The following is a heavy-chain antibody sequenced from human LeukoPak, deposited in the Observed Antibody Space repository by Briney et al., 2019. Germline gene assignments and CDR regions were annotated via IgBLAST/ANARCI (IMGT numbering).Heavy chain of an antibody. D-gene: IGHD5-12*01. CDR2: IKSKTDGGTT. Sequence: GGSLRLSCAASGFTFSNAWMSWVRQAPGKGLGWVGRIKSKTDGGTTDYAAPVKGRFTISRDDSKNTLYLQLNSLKTEDTAVYYCTTVLGLRGRDYWGQGTLVTVSS. J-gene: IGHJ4*02. V-gene: IGHV3-15*01. CDR3: TTVLGLRGRDY. CDR1: GFTFSNAW.